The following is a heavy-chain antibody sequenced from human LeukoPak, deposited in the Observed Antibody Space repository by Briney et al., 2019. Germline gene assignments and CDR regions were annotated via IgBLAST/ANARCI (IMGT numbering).Heavy chain of an antibody. CDR3: ARRGYCSSTSCSWFDP. CDR1: GGTFSSYA. J-gene: IGHJ5*02. V-gene: IGHV1-69*05. D-gene: IGHD2-2*01. CDR2: IIPIFGTV. Sequence: ASVKVSCKASGGTFSSYAISWVRQAPGQGLEWMGGIIPIFGTVNYAQKFQGRVTITTDESTSTAYMELSSLRSEDTAVYYCARRGYCSSTSCSWFDPWGQGTLVTVSS.